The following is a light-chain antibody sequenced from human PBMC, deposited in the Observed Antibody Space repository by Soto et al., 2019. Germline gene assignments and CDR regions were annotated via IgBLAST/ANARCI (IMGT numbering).Light chain of an antibody. Sequence: QSALTQPPSAPGSPGQSVTISCTGTSSDVGAYNYVSWYQQHPDKAHKLMIYEVIKRPSGVPDRFSGSKSGNTASLTVSGLQAEDEADYYCTSFAGTTFVFGTGTKVTVL. CDR1: SSDVGAYNY. V-gene: IGLV2-8*01. CDR2: EVI. CDR3: TSFAGTTFV. J-gene: IGLJ1*01.